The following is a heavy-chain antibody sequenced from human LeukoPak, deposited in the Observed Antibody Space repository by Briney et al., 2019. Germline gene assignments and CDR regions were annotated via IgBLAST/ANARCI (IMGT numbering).Heavy chain of an antibody. J-gene: IGHJ5*02. CDR2: IIHSGST. Sequence: SETLSLTCAVYGDSFSGYYWSWIRQPPGKGLEWIGEIIHSGSTNYNPSLKSRVTISVATSKNQFSLKLSSVTAADTAVYYCARGSGRYDILTGHTVNWFDPWGQGTLVTVSS. CDR3: ARGSGRYDILTGHTVNWFDP. V-gene: IGHV4-34*01. CDR1: GDSFSGYY. D-gene: IGHD3-9*01.